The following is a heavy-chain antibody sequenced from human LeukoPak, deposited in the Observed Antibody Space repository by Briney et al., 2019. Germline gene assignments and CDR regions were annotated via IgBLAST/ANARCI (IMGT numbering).Heavy chain of an antibody. J-gene: IGHJ4*02. D-gene: IGHD2-21*02. CDR3: AKSLGSVVVTANDY. CDR1: GFTFSSYA. Sequence: GGSLRLSCAASGFTFSSYAMSRVRQAPGKGLEWVSAISGSGGSTYYADSVKGRFTISGDNSKNTLYLQTNSLRAEDTAVYYCAKSLGSVVVTANDYWGQGTLVTVSS. V-gene: IGHV3-23*01. CDR2: ISGSGGST.